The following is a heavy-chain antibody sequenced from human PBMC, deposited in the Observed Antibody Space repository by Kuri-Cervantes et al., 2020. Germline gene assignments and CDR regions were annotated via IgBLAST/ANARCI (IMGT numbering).Heavy chain of an antibody. D-gene: IGHD3-10*01. J-gene: IGHJ3*02. CDR2: IYHSGST. V-gene: IGHV4-4*02. CDR1: GGSISSSNW. CDR3: ARSITMVRGAVDI. Sequence: SCAVSGGSISSSNWWSWVRQPPGKGLEWIGEIYHSGSTNYNPSLKSRVTISVDKSKNQFSLKLSSVTAADTAVYYCARSITMVRGAVDIWGQGTMVTVSS.